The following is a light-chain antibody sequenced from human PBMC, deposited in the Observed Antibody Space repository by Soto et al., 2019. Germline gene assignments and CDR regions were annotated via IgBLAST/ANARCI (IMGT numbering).Light chain of an antibody. CDR3: QQTRTFPLT. CDR1: QASTSW. CDR2: SAS. V-gene: IGKV1-12*01. Sequence: DIHVTQSPSSVSASVGDRVTITCRASQASTSWLAWYQQKPGRAPKLLIDSASSLQSGAPSRFTGSGSGTDFTLTITSLQPDDAAVYYCQQTRTFPLTFGGGTKVEI. J-gene: IGKJ4*01.